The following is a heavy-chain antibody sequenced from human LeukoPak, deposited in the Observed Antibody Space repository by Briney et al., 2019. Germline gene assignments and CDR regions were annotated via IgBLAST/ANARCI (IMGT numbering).Heavy chain of an antibody. D-gene: IGHD6-19*01. CDR1: GGSFSSHA. CDR3: ASGVNSAWYGDF. CDR2: IIPMVETA. V-gene: IGHV1-69*13. Sequence: GASVKVSCKVSGGSFSSHAISWVRQAPGQGLEWVGGIIPMVETANYAEKFQGRVTIIADESTNTAFMELSSLKSEDTAVYYCASGVNSAWYGDFWGQGTLVVVSP. J-gene: IGHJ4*02.